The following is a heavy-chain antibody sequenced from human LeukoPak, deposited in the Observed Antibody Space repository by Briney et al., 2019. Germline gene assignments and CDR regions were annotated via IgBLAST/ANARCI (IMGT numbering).Heavy chain of an antibody. CDR3: AKDGGGGYVTDWYFDL. J-gene: IGHJ2*01. CDR1: GGSISTYY. CDR2: VYYTGST. V-gene: IGHV4-59*01. D-gene: IGHD5-12*01. Sequence: SETLSLTSTVSGGSISTYYWSWIRQPPGKGLEWIGYVYYTGSTNYNPSLKSRVTISVDTSKNQFSLKLSSVTAADTAVYYCAKDGGGGYVTDWYFDLWGQVTLVTVSS.